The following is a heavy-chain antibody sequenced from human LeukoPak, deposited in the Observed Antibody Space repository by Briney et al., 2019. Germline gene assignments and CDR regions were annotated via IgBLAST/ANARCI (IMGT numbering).Heavy chain of an antibody. J-gene: IGHJ4*02. Sequence: PSQTLSLTCTVSGGSISSGSYYWSWIRQPAGKGLEWIGRIYTSGSTNYNPSLKSRVTISVDTSKNQFSLKLSSMTAADTAVYYCARVNTPGRFDYWGQGTLVTVSS. CDR1: GGSISSGSYY. CDR2: IYTSGST. CDR3: ARVNTPGRFDY. D-gene: IGHD5-18*01. V-gene: IGHV4-61*02.